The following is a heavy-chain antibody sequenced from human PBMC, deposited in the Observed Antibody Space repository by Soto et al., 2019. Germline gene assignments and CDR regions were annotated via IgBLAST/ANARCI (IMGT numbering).Heavy chain of an antibody. CDR2: ISWNSGSI. J-gene: IGHJ4*02. Sequence: EVQLVESGGGLVQPGRSLRLSCAASGFTFDDYAMHWVRQAPGKGLEWVSGISWNSGSIGYGDSVKGRFTISRDNAKNSLYLQMNSLRAEDTALYYRAKDIWGGIIMSPDYWGQGTLVTVSS. CDR3: AKDIWGGIIMSPDY. D-gene: IGHD3-10*01. V-gene: IGHV3-9*01. CDR1: GFTFDDYA.